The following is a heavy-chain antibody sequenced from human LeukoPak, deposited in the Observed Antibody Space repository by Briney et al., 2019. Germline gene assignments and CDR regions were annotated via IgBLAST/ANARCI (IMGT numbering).Heavy chain of an antibody. CDR2: MYHSGTT. D-gene: IGHD6-13*01. J-gene: IGHJ4*02. V-gene: IGHV4-4*02. Sequence: PSETLPLTCDVSGDSISSSNWWTWIRQPPGKGLEWIGEMYHSGTTNYNPSLKSRVTMSVDKANNQFSLSLRFVTAADTAVYYCASGIAAAGTLALGYWGQGTLVTVSS. CDR3: ASGIAAAGTLALGY. CDR1: GDSISSSNW.